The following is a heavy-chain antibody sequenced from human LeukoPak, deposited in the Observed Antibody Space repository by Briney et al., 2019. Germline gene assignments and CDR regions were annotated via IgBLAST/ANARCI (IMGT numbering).Heavy chain of an antibody. D-gene: IGHD7-27*01. V-gene: IGHV3-13*01. CDR2: IGTAGAT. J-gene: IGHJ3*02. CDR1: GFTFSSYD. CDR3: ARSSAALGNAFDI. Sequence: GGSLRLSCAASGFTFSSYDMHWVRQTTGKGLEWVSGIGTAGATYYAGSVKGRFTISRENAKNSLYLQMNSLRAGDTAVYYCARSSAALGNAFDIWGQGTMVTVSS.